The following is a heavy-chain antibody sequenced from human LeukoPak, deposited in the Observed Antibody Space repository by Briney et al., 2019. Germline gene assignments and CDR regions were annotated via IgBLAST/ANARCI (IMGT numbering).Heavy chain of an antibody. D-gene: IGHD3-3*01. CDR3: ARAGYDFWSGSGYYYYMDV. CDR1: GFTFRSYA. V-gene: IGHV3-23*01. Sequence: PGGSLRLSCAASGFTFRSYAMTWVRQSPGKGLEWVSAISDSGGKTSYADSVKGRFTISRDNSKNTLYLQMNSLRVEDTAVYYCARAGYDFWSGSGYYYYMDVWGKGTTVTVSS. J-gene: IGHJ6*03. CDR2: ISDSGGKT.